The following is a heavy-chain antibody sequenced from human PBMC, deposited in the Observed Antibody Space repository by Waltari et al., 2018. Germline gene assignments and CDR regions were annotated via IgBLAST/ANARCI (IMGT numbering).Heavy chain of an antibody. CDR2: IYHSAGT. J-gene: IGHJ4*02. CDR3: ARVGIESVFDY. Sequence: QLQLQESGSGLVKPSQTMSLTCAVSGCSISSVGYSCSWIRQPPGKGLEWLGYIYHSAGTYYNPSLKSRVTISVDRSKNQFSLKLSSVTAADTAVYYCARVGIESVFDYWGQGTLVTVSS. V-gene: IGHV4-30-2*01. CDR1: GCSISSVGYS.